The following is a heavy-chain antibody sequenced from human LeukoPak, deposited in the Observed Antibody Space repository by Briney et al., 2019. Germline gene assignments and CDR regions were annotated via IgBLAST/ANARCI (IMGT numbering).Heavy chain of an antibody. CDR3: ATRPSGVVLGGFDN. CDR2: ISADTGNT. V-gene: IGHV1-18*01. D-gene: IGHD2-15*01. Sequence: ASVKVSCKAVGYTSTNYGISWVRQAPGQGLEWMGWISADTGNTKYAQNLQGRVTMTTDTSTSTAYMELRSLRSDDTAMYYCATRPSGVVLGGFDNWGQGTPLTVSS. CDR1: GYTSTNYG. J-gene: IGHJ4*02.